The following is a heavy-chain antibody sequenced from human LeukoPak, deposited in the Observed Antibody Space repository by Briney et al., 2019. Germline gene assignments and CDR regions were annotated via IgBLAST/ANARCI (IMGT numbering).Heavy chain of an antibody. D-gene: IGHD5-18*01. CDR2: ISSNGGST. Sequence: GGSLRLSCAASGFTFSSYAMHWVRQAPGKGLEYVSAISSNGGSTYYANSVKGRFTISRDNSKNTLYLRMGSLRAEDMAVYYCARDGGGYSYGFDYWGQGTLVTVSS. CDR3: ARDGGGYSYGFDY. V-gene: IGHV3-64*01. J-gene: IGHJ4*02. CDR1: GFTFSSYA.